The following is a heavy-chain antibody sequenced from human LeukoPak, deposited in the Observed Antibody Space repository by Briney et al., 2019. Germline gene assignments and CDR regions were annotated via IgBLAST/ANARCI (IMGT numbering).Heavy chain of an antibody. CDR1: GGSISSYH. D-gene: IGHD3-10*01. J-gene: IGHJ5*02. CDR2: IYTSGST. CDR3: ARGKLLWFGELSSWFDP. Sequence: PSETLSLTCTVSGGSISSYHWSWIRQPAGKGLEWIGRIYTSGSTNYNPSLKSRVTISVDTSKNQFSLKLSSVTAADTAVYYCARGKLLWFGELSSWFDPWGQGTLVTVSS. V-gene: IGHV4-4*07.